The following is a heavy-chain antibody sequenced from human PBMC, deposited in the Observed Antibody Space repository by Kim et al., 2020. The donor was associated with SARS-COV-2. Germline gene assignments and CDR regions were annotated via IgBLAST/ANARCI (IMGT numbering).Heavy chain of an antibody. Sequence: SVKVSCKASGGTFSSYAISWVRQAPGQGLEWMGRIIPILGIANYAQKFQGRVTITADKSTSTAYMELSSLRSEDTAVYYCARDVGIAAAGIDYWGQGTLVTVSS. CDR3: ARDVGIAAAGIDY. CDR1: GGTFSSYA. D-gene: IGHD6-13*01. V-gene: IGHV1-69*04. CDR2: IIPILGIA. J-gene: IGHJ4*02.